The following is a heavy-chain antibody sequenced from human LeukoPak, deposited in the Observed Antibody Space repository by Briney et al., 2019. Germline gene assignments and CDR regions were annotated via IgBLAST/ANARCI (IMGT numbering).Heavy chain of an antibody. CDR1: GDSVSSNSAA. D-gene: IGHD5-18*01. Sequence: SQTLSLTCAISGDSVSSNSAAWHWIRQSPSRGLEWLGRTYYRSKWYNDYAVSVKSRITINPDTSKNQFSLQLNSVTPEDTAVYYCARSDTAMVTVHYGMDVWGQGTTVTVSS. CDR2: TYYRSKWYN. V-gene: IGHV6-1*01. J-gene: IGHJ6*02. CDR3: ARSDTAMVTVHYGMDV.